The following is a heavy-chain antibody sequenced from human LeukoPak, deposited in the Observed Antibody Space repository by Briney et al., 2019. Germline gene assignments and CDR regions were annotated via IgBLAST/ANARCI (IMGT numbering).Heavy chain of an antibody. J-gene: IGHJ6*02. CDR1: GYTLTELS. D-gene: IGHD6-13*01. CDR2: FDPEDGET. CDR3: ATGYSSSWYVNYYYGMDV. Sequence: ASVKVSCKVSGYTLTELSMHWVRQAPGKGLEWMGGFDPEDGETIYAQKFQGRVTMTEDTSTDTAYMELSSLRSEDTAVHYCATGYSSSWYVNYYYGMDVWGQGTTVTVSS. V-gene: IGHV1-24*01.